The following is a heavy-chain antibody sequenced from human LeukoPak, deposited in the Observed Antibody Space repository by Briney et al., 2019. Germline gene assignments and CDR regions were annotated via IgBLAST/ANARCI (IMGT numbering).Heavy chain of an antibody. CDR2: INPNSDGT. V-gene: IGHV1-2*02. D-gene: IGHD2-15*01. J-gene: IGHJ4*02. CDR1: GYTFTGYY. Sequence: ASVKVSCKASGYTFTGYYMHWVRQAPGQGLEWMGWINPNSDGTNYAQKFQGRVTMTRDTSISTAYMELSRLRSDDTAVYYCASCSGGSCYLNFDYWGQGTLVTVSS. CDR3: ASCSGGSCYLNFDY.